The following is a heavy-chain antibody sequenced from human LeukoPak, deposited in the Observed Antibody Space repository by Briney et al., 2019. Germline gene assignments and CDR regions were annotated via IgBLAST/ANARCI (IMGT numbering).Heavy chain of an antibody. V-gene: IGHV3-53*01. D-gene: IGHD2-2*01. Sequence: GGSLRLSCAASGFTVSSNYMSWVRQAPGKGLERVSHVRPGDGPTTYAESVKGRFTISRDNSKNTVSLQMNSLRVEDTAVYYCTRDHITSWQIDFWGQGTMVTVSS. CDR2: RPGDGPT. CDR1: GFTVSSNY. CDR3: TRDHITSWQIDF. J-gene: IGHJ4*02.